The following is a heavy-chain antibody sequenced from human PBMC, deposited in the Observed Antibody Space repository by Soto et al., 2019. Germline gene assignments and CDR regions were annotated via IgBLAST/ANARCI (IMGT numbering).Heavy chain of an antibody. Sequence: EVQLVQSGAEVKKPGESLRISGTGSGYSFTSYWNSCVRHMPGKGLEWMGRIDPSDSYTNYSPAFQGHATISADKSISTAYLQWSILKASDTAMYYCASLEMATRRGYYGMDVWGQGTTVTVSS. V-gene: IGHV5-10-1*01. CDR1: GYSFTSYW. CDR2: IDPSDSYT. CDR3: ASLEMATRRGYYGMDV. J-gene: IGHJ6*02. D-gene: IGHD5-12*01.